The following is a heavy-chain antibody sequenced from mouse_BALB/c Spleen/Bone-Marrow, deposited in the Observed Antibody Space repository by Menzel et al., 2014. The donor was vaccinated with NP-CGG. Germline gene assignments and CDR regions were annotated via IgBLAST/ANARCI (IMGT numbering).Heavy chain of an antibody. Sequence: EVKLQESGGGLVQPGGSLKLSCAASGFDFSRYWMSWVRQAPGEGLEWIGEINPDSNTINYTPSLKDKFIISRDNAKNTLYLQMSKVRSEDTALYYCARLGYYGSFAYWGQGTLVTVSA. CDR1: GFDFSRYW. CDR3: ARLGYYGSFAY. V-gene: IGHV4-1*02. D-gene: IGHD1-2*01. CDR2: INPDSNTI. J-gene: IGHJ3*01.